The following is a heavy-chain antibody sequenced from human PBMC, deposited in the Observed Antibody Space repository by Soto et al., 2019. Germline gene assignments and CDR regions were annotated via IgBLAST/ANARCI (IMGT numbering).Heavy chain of an antibody. CDR1: GLTFSSYG. CDR3: AKEKTTMILRYYFDY. Sequence: PGGSLRLSCAASGLTFSSYGMHWVRQAPGKGLEWVAVISYDGSNKYYADSVKGRFTISRDNSKNTLYLQMNSLRAEDTAVYYCAKEKTTMILRYYFDYWGQGTLVTVSS. CDR2: ISYDGSNK. D-gene: IGHD3-22*01. J-gene: IGHJ4*02. V-gene: IGHV3-30*18.